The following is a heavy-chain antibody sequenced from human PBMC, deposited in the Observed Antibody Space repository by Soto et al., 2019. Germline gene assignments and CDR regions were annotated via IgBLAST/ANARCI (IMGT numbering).Heavy chain of an antibody. CDR1: GFSFSSYA. CDR3: AKARIAYENWFDP. CDR2: FDGSVGHT. D-gene: IGHD6-13*01. Sequence: GGSLRLSCAASGFSFSSYAVSWVRQAPGKGLEWVSVFDGSVGHTYYTNSVKGRFTISSDNSKNTLYLQMNSLRAEDTAVYYCAKARIAYENWFDPWGQGTLVTVSS. J-gene: IGHJ5*02. V-gene: IGHV3-23*01.